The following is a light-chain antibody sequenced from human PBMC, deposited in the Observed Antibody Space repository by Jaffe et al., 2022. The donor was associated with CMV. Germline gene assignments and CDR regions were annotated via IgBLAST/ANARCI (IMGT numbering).Light chain of an antibody. CDR1: SSDISSYNS. CDR2: GDT. V-gene: IGLV2-14*03. Sequence: QSALTQPASVSGSPGQSITISCSKTSSDISSYNSVSWYQQHPGKAPRLLIHGDTTRPSGVSSRFSGSKSGNTASLTISGLQSEDEAHYYCSSYTRSNTYVFGTGTQVTVL. J-gene: IGLJ1*01. CDR3: SSYTRSNTYV.